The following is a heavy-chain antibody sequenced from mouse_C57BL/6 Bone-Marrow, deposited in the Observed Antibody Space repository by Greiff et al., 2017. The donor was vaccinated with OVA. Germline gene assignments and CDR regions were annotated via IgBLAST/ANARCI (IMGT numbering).Heavy chain of an antibody. J-gene: IGHJ2*02. V-gene: IGHV1-59*01. Sequence: VQLQQPGAELVRPGTSVKLFCKASGYTFTNYWMHWVKQRPGQGLEWIGVIAPSDSYINYNQKFKGRATLTVDTSSSTAYMHLSSLTSEDSAVYYCAHYGSRLYLHYWGQGTSLTVSS. D-gene: IGHD1-1*01. CDR2: IAPSDSYI. CDR1: GYTFTNYW. CDR3: AHYGSRLYLHY.